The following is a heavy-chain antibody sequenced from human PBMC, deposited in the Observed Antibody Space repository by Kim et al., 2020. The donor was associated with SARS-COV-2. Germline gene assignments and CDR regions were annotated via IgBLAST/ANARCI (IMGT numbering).Heavy chain of an antibody. CDR1: GGSISSGGYY. Sequence: SETLSLTCTVSGGSISSGGYYWSWIRQHPGKGLEWIGYIYYSGSTYYNPSLKSRVTISVDTSKNQFSLKLSSVTAADTAVYYCARDRYYYGSGSYYHYGMDVWGQGTTVTVSS. CDR2: IYYSGST. D-gene: IGHD3-10*01. CDR3: ARDRYYYGSGSYYHYGMDV. V-gene: IGHV4-31*03. J-gene: IGHJ6*02.